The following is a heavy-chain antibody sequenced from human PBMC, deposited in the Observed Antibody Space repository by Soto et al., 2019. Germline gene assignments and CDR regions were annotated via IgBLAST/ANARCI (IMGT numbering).Heavy chain of an antibody. CDR2: IYHSGST. D-gene: IGHD4-17*01. V-gene: IGHV4-30-2*01. CDR3: ARGVRDYGDYEYYFDY. CDR1: GGSISSGGYS. J-gene: IGHJ4*02. Sequence: QLQLQESGSGLVKPSQTLSLTCAVSGGSISSGGYSWSWIRQPPGKGLEWIGYIYHSGSTYYNPSLKSRVTISVDRSKNQFSLKLSSVTAADTAVYYCARGVRDYGDYEYYFDYWGQGTLVTVSS.